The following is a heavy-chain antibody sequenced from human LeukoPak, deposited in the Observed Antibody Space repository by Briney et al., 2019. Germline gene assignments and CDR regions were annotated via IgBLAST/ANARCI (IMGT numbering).Heavy chain of an antibody. CDR1: GGSIISSRFY. D-gene: IGHD2-21*02. V-gene: IGHV4-39*01. CDR2: IFHSGRT. Sequence: SETLSLTCIVSGGSIISSRFYWAWIRQPPGKGLEWIGTIFHSGRTQYNPSLESRVSTSADTSKNEFSLKLNSVTAVDTGVYYCARHVASDLRTVVVTSDWYFDLWGRGTLVTVSS. J-gene: IGHJ2*01. CDR3: ARHVASDLRTVVVTSDWYFDL.